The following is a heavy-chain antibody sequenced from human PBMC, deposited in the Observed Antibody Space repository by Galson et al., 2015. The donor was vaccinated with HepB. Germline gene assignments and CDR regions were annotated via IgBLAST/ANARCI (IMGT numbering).Heavy chain of an antibody. CDR1: GFTFSNYA. CDR3: ARVTGDYYYSYGMDV. D-gene: IGHD4-17*01. Sequence: SLRLSCAASGFTFSNYAMSWVRQAPGKGLEWVSGISGSDGDRYYADSVKGRFTISRDNSRSTFYLQMNSLRAEDTAVYYCARVTGDYYYSYGMDVWGQGTTVIVSS. CDR2: ISGSDGDR. J-gene: IGHJ6*02. V-gene: IGHV3-23*01.